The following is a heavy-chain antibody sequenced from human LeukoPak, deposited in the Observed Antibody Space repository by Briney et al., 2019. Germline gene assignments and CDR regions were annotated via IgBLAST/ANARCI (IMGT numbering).Heavy chain of an antibody. CDR1: GDSISSYY. J-gene: IGHJ5*02. V-gene: IGHV4-59*01. D-gene: IGHD3-3*01. CDR2: ISDSGST. CDR3: ARGRLLEWFDS. Sequence: PSETLSLTCTVSGDSISSYYWSWIRQPPGKQLEWIGCISDSGSTNYNPSLKSRVTISVDTSKSQFSLKLSSVTAADTAVYYCARGRLLEWFDSWGQGTLVSVSS.